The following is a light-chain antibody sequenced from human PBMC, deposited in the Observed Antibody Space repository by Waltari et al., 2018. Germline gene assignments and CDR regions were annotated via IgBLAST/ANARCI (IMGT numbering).Light chain of an antibody. J-gene: IGLJ1*01. V-gene: IGLV2-8*01. Sequence: QSALTQPPSASGSPGPSVTISCTGTSSDAGGYTYVSWYQQHPGKAPKLMIYEVNKRPSGVPDRFSGSKSGNTASLTVSGLQAEDEADYYCSSYSGSNDYVFGTGTEVTVL. CDR2: EVN. CDR3: SSYSGSNDYV. CDR1: SSDAGGYTY.